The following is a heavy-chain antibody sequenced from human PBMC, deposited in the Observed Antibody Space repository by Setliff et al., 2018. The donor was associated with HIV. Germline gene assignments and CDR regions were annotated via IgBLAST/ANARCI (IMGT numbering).Heavy chain of an antibody. CDR2: INQDGSEK. CDR1: GFTFSDYW. V-gene: IGHV3-7*03. Sequence: GGSLRLSCAASGFTFSDYWMSWVRQAPGKGLEWVANINQDGSEKYYLDSVKGRFTISRDNAKNSLYLQMNSLRAEDTAVYYCARGHYSSSSGWGQGTLVTVSS. J-gene: IGHJ4*02. D-gene: IGHD6-6*01. CDR3: ARGHYSSSSG.